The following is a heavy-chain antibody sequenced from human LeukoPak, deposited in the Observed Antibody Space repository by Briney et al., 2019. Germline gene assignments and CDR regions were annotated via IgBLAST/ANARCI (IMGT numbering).Heavy chain of an antibody. Sequence: SETLSLTCTVSGGSITSYYWTWVRQPPGKGLEWIGYVYHSGSSGSTNYAPSLKRRVTISVDTSRNQFSLKLTSVTAADTAVYYCARANCSNTRCHVAFDYWGLGTLVTVFS. D-gene: IGHD2-2*01. V-gene: IGHV4-59*12. CDR3: ARANCSNTRCHVAFDY. J-gene: IGHJ4*02. CDR2: VYHSGSSGST. CDR1: GGSITSYY.